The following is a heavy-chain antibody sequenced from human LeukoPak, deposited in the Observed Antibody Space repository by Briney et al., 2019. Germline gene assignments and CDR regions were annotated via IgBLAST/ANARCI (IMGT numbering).Heavy chain of an antibody. V-gene: IGHV3-11*01. Sequence: GGSLRLSCAASGFTFSDYYMSWIRQAPGKGLEWVSSISSSGSTIYYADSVKGRFTISRDNAKNSLYLQMNGLRAEDTAVYYCAREGHYYYGSGSYLGYFDYWGQGTLVTVSS. CDR2: ISSSGSTI. J-gene: IGHJ4*02. CDR3: AREGHYYYGSGSYLGYFDY. CDR1: GFTFSDYY. D-gene: IGHD3-10*01.